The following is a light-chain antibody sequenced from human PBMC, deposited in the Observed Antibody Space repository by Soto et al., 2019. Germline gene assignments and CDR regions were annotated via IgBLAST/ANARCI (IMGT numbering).Light chain of an antibody. CDR2: AAS. CDR3: QQSYSTPPMYT. CDR1: QSISSY. V-gene: IGKV1-39*01. Sequence: DIQMTQSPSSLSASVGDRVTITCRASQSISSYLNWYQQKPGKAPKLLIYAASSLQSGVPSRFSGSGSGTDFTLTISNPQPEDFATYYCQQSYSTPPMYTFGQGTKLEIK. J-gene: IGKJ2*01.